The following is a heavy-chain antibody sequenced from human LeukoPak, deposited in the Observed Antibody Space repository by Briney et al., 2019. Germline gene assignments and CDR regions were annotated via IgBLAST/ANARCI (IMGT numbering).Heavy chain of an antibody. CDR3: ARGGAGEGYCSSSSCYGHDY. V-gene: IGHV1-2*02. D-gene: IGHD2-15*01. CDR2: INPNSGGT. CDR1: GYTFTGYY. Sequence: ASVKVSCKASGYTFTGYYMHWVRQAPGQGLEWMGWINPNSGGTNYAQKFQGRVTMTRDTSISAAYMELSRLRSEDTAVYYCARGGAGEGYCSSSSCYGHDYWGQGTLVTVSS. J-gene: IGHJ4*02.